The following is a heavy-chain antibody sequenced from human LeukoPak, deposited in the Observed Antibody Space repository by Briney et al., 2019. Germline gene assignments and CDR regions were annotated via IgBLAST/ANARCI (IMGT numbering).Heavy chain of an antibody. CDR2: ISSSGTTI. CDR3: ARFTTGTTCDY. D-gene: IGHD1-1*01. J-gene: IGHJ4*02. Sequence: GGSLGLSCAVSGFTFSRYEMSWVRQAPGKGLEWVSYISSSGTTIYYADSVKGRFTVSRDNAKNSLYLQMNSLRAEDTAVYYCARFTTGTTCDYWGQGTLVTVSS. V-gene: IGHV3-48*03. CDR1: GFTFSRYE.